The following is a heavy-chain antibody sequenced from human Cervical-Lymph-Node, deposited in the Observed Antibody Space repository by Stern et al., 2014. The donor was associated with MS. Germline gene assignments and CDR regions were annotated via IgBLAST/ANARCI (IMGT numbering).Heavy chain of an antibody. CDR2: IYSGGDT. J-gene: IGHJ4*02. D-gene: IGHD1-26*01. CDR1: GFTVSNNY. CDR3: ARTQRVPGARYFDS. V-gene: IGHV3-66*01. Sequence: EVHLVESGGGLVQPGGSLRLSCAASGFTVSNNYMNWVRQAPGKGLEWVSVIYSGGDTYYTDSVEGRFTISRDNSKNTLYLQMNSLTTEDTAVYYCARTQRVPGARYFDSWGQGTLVTVSS.